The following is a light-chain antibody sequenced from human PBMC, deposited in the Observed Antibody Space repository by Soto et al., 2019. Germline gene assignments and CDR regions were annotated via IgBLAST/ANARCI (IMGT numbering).Light chain of an antibody. J-gene: IGKJ1*01. CDR1: QSLVYSDGNTY. V-gene: IGKV2-30*01. CDR2: KVS. Sequence: DVVMTQSPLSLPVTLGQPASISCRSSQSLVYSDGNTYLNWFQQRPGQSPRRLIYKVSNRDSGVPDRFSGSGSGTDFTLKISRVEAEDVGVYYCMQGKHWPPKWTLGQGTKVDIK. CDR3: MQGKHWPPKWT.